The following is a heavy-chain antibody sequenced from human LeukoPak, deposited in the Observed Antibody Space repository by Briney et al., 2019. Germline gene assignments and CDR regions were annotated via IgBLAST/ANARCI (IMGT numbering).Heavy chain of an antibody. CDR2: ISSSGSTI. J-gene: IGHJ6*04. V-gene: IGHV3-48*03. CDR3: AELGITMIGGV. Sequence: PGGSLRLSCAASGFTSSSYEMNWVRQAPGKGLEWVSYISSSGSTIYYADSVKGRFTISRDNAKNSLYLQMNSPRAEDTAVYYCAELGITMIGGVWGKGTTVTISS. CDR1: GFTSSSYE. D-gene: IGHD3-10*02.